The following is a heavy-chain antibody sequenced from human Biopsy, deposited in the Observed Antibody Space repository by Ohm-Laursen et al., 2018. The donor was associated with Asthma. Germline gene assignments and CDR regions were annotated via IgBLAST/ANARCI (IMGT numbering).Heavy chain of an antibody. D-gene: IGHD1-26*01. J-gene: IGHJ6*02. CDR3: ARGSSSRLSQWELLVSGGKRAHSYYGMDV. V-gene: IGHV4-34*01. Sequence: SETLSLTCAVYGGSFSSNYWSWIRQTPGKGREWLGETHHSGNTNKNPSLSRRLTLSVDTSKNQFSLRLTSVTAADTAVYYFARGSSSRLSQWELLVSGGKRAHSYYGMDVWGQGTTVTVSS. CDR1: GGSFSSNY. CDR2: THHSGNT.